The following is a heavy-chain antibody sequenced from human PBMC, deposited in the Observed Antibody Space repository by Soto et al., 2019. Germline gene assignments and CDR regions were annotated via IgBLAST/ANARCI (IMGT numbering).Heavy chain of an antibody. V-gene: IGHV4-39*01. CDR3: ARRPVRGGNSGVGFDP. CDR2: MYSTGST. J-gene: IGHJ5*02. CDR1: GDSIGSVKYH. Sequence: QVRLQESGPGLVKPSETLSLTCTVSGDSIGSVKYHWGWIRQSPGKGLEWIGSMYSTGSTQYNPYLKSRVTMSVDTCPNEFSVKLRSVTAADTAIYYCARRPVRGGNSGVGFDPWGQGTLVTVSS. D-gene: IGHD2-15*01.